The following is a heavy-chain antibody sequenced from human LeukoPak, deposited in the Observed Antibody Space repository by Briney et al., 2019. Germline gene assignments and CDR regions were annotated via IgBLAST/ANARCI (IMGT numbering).Heavy chain of an antibody. Sequence: KPSETLSLTCTVSGGSISSYYWSWIRQPAGKGLEWIGRIYSTGSTNYNPSLKSRVTMSVDTSKNQFSLRLRSVTAADTAVYYCARQIVSAGTAGFDFWGQGALVTVSS. V-gene: IGHV4-4*07. D-gene: IGHD6-13*01. J-gene: IGHJ4*02. CDR3: ARQIVSAGTAGFDF. CDR1: GGSISSYY. CDR2: IYSTGST.